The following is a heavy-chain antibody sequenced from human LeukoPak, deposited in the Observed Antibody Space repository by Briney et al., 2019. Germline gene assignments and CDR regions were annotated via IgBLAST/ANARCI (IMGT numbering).Heavy chain of an antibody. V-gene: IGHV3-30-3*01. CDR1: GFTFSSYA. D-gene: IGHD1-26*01. Sequence: GGSLRLSCAASGFTFSSYAMHWVRQAPGKGLEWVAVISYDGSNKYYADSVKGRFTISRDNSKNTLYLQMNSLRAEDTAVYYCAREERSGSYLDYWGQGTLVTVSS. CDR3: AREERSGSYLDY. CDR2: ISYDGSNK. J-gene: IGHJ4*02.